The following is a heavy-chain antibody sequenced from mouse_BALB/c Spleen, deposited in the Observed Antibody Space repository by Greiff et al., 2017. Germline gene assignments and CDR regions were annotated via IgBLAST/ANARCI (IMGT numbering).Heavy chain of an antibody. CDR1: GYTFTSYY. J-gene: IGHJ4*01. CDR3: ARGAYGYSMDY. V-gene: IGHV1S56*01. Sequence: QVQLQQSGPELVKPGASVRISCKASGYTFTSYYIHWVKQRPGQGLEWIGWIYPGNVNTKYNEKFKGKATLTADKSSSTAYMQLSSLTSEDSAVYFCARGAYGYSMDYWGQGTSVTVSS. CDR2: IYPGNVNT. D-gene: IGHD1-1*01.